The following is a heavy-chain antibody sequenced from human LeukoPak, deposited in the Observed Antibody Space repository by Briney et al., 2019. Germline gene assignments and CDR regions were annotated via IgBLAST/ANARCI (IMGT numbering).Heavy chain of an antibody. CDR2: IYYSGST. J-gene: IGHJ4*02. D-gene: IGHD5-12*01. V-gene: IGHV4-59*01. CDR3: ARDRIGSGYDY. CDR1: GGSISSYY. Sequence: PSETLSLTCTVSGGSISSYYWSWIRQPPGKGLGWIGYIYYSGSTNYNPSLKSRVTISVDTSKNQFSLKLSSVTAADTAVYYCARDRIGSGYDYWGQGTLVTVSS.